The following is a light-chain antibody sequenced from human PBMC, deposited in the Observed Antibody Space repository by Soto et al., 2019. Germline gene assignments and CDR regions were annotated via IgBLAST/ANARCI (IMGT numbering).Light chain of an antibody. J-gene: IGLJ1*01. V-gene: IGLV1-40*01. CDR2: NDN. CDR1: SSNIGAGSG. Sequence: PGQRVTISCTGSSSNIGAGSGVHWYQQLPGTAPKLLIYNDNKRPSGVPDRFSGSRSGSSASLAITGLQAEDEADYYCQSYDSSLTGSVFGTGTKVTVL. CDR3: QSYDSSLTGSV.